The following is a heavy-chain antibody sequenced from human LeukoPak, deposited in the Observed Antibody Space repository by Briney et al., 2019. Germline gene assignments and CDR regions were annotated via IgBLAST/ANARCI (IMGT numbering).Heavy chain of an antibody. CDR2: ISYDGSNK. CDR1: GFTFSSYA. J-gene: IGHJ4*02. CDR3: ARAYWDP. Sequence: GGSLRLSCAASGFTFSSYAMHWVRQAPGKGLEWVAVISYDGSNKYYADSVKGRFTISRDNSKNTLYLQMNSLRAEDTAVYYCARAYWDPWGQGTLVTVSS. D-gene: IGHD1-26*01. V-gene: IGHV3-30-3*01.